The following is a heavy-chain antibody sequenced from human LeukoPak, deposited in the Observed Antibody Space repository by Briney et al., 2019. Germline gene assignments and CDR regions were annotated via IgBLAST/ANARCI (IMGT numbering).Heavy chain of an antibody. J-gene: IGHJ6*02. V-gene: IGHV3-7*01. CDR3: ASEGVVYYYGMDV. CDR1: GFTFSSYW. Sequence: GGSLRLSCAASGFTFSSYWMSWVRQAPGKGLVWVANIKQDGSEKYYVDSVKGRFTISRDNGKNSLYLQMNSLRAEDTAVYYCASEGVVYYYGMDVWGQGTTVTVSS. CDR2: IKQDGSEK. D-gene: IGHD3-10*01.